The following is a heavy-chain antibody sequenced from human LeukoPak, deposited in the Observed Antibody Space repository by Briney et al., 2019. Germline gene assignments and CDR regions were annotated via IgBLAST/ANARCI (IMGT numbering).Heavy chain of an antibody. CDR3: ARDNGGNNDY. J-gene: IGHJ4*02. V-gene: IGHV4-39*07. CDR2: IYYSGST. Sequence: SETLSLTCTASGGSISSSSYYWGWIRQPPGKGLEWIGSIYYSGSTYYNPSLKSRVTISVDTSKNQFSLKLSSVTAADTAVYYCARDNGGNNDYWGQGTLVTVSS. CDR1: GGSISSSSYY. D-gene: IGHD4-23*01.